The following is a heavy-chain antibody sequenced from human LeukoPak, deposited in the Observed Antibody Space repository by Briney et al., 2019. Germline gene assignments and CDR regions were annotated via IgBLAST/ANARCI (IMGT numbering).Heavy chain of an antibody. CDR3: AKAARITIFGVVIHPFDY. J-gene: IGHJ4*02. Sequence: QSGGSLRLSCAASGFTFSSYAMSWVRQAPGKGLEWVSAISGSGGSTYYADSVKGRFTISRDNSKNTLYLQMSSLRAEDTAVYYCAKAARITIFGVVIHPFDYWGQGTLVTVSS. CDR2: ISGSGGST. D-gene: IGHD3-3*01. CDR1: GFTFSSYA. V-gene: IGHV3-23*01.